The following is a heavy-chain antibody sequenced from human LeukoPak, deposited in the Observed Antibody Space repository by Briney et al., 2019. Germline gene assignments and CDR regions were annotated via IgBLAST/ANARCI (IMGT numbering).Heavy chain of an antibody. D-gene: IGHD3-22*01. V-gene: IGHV3-11*01. J-gene: IGHJ4*02. Sequence: GGSLRLSCAASGFTFSDYYMSWIRQAPGKGLEWVPYISSSGSTIYYADSVKGRFTISRDNAKNSLYLQMNSLRAEDTAVYYCAWLSSRPQDYFDYWGQGTLVTVSS. CDR1: GFTFSDYY. CDR3: AWLSSRPQDYFDY. CDR2: ISSSGSTI.